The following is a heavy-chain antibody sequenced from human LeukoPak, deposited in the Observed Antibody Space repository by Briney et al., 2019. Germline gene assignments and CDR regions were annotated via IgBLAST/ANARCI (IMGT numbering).Heavy chain of an antibody. Sequence: SETLSLTCTVSGGSISSYYWSWIRQPPGKGLEWIGYIYYSGSASYNPSLKSRVTISVDTSKNQFSLKLSSVTAADTAVYYCARAGPYYFDFWGQGTLVTVSS. CDR3: ARAGPYYFDF. CDR1: GGSISSYY. J-gene: IGHJ4*02. CDR2: IYYSGSA. V-gene: IGHV4-59*01.